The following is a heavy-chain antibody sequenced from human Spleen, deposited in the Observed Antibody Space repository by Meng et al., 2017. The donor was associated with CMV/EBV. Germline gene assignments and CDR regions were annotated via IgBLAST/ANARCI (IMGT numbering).Heavy chain of an antibody. J-gene: IGHJ6*02. V-gene: IGHV3-74*01. CDR2: INSDGSST. CDR1: GFTFSSYW. CDR3: ARPLGYCSSTSCPSYYYYYGMDV. D-gene: IGHD2-2*01. Sequence: GGSLRLSCAASGFTFSSYWMHWVRQAPGKGLVWVSRINSDGSSTSYADSVKGRFTISRDNAKNTLYLQMNSLRAEDTAVYYCARPLGYCSSTSCPSYYYYYGMDVWGQGTTVTVSS.